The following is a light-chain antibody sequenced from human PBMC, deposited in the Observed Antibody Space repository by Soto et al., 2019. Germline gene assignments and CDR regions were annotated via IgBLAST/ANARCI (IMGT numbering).Light chain of an antibody. CDR1: QSVTSGY. CDR2: GAS. J-gene: IGKJ5*01. V-gene: IGKV3-20*01. CDR3: QQLHDYPIT. Sequence: EIVLTQSPGTLSLSPGERATLSCRASQSVTSGYLAWYQQQPNQAPRLLIYGASYRATGIPDRFSGGGSGTDFTLTISRLEPEDFATYYCQQLHDYPITFGQGTRLEIK.